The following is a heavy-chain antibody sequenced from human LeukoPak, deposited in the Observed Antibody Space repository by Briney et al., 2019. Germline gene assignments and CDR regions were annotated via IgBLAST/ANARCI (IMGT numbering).Heavy chain of an antibody. J-gene: IGHJ4*02. Sequence: ASVKVSCKASGYXFTSYDIHWVRQAPGQGLEWMVIINPSGDSTSYAQKFQGRVTMTRDTSTSTVYMELSSLRSEDTAVYYCASVLYCGADCYSGRYFFDYWGQGTLVTVSS. D-gene: IGHD2-21*02. CDR3: ASVLYCGADCYSGRYFFDY. V-gene: IGHV1-46*01. CDR2: INPSGDST. CDR1: GYXFTSYD.